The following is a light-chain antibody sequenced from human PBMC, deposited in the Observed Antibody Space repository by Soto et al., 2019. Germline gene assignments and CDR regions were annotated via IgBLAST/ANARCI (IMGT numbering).Light chain of an antibody. V-gene: IGKV3-20*01. CDR1: QSVSSSY. Sequence: IVLTQSPGTLSLSPGERATLSCRASQSVSSSYLAWYQQKPGQSPRLLIYGASIRATGIPDRFSGSGSGTDLTLTIRRLEPEDFAVYYCQQYGSSPLFTFGPGTKVDIK. CDR3: QQYGSSPLFT. J-gene: IGKJ3*01. CDR2: GAS.